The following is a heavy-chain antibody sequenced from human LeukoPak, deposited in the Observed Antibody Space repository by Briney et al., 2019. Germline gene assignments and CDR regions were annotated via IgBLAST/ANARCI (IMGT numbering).Heavy chain of an antibody. Sequence: SETLSLTCTVSGGSISSGDYYWSWIRQPPGKGLEWIGYIYYSGSTYYNPSLKSRVTISVDTSKNQFSLKLSSVTAADTAVYYCARSPYYDSSGYSGHFDYWGQGTLVTVSS. CDR3: ARSPYYDSSGYSGHFDY. CDR1: GGSISSGDYY. J-gene: IGHJ4*02. V-gene: IGHV4-30-4*01. D-gene: IGHD3-22*01. CDR2: IYYSGST.